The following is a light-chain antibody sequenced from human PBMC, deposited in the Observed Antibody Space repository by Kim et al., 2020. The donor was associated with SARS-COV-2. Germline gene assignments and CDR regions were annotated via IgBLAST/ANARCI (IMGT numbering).Light chain of an antibody. CDR1: SGSIDDNY. Sequence: NFMLTQPLSVSESPGKTVTISCTRSSGSIDDNYVQWYQQRPGGVPTAVIYEDDQRPSGVSDRFSGSIDNSSNSASLTISGLKTEDEADYYCHSYNRSNVVFGGGTQLTVL. V-gene: IGLV6-57*04. J-gene: IGLJ2*01. CDR3: HSYNRSNVV. CDR2: EDD.